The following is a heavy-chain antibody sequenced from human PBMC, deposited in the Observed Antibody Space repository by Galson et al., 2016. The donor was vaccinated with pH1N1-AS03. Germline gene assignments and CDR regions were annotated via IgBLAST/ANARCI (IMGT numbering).Heavy chain of an antibody. CDR1: GVSVTSSGGG. CDR3: ALPNSGGNAFEI. CDR2: VYWDETR. Sequence: PALVKPTQTLTLTCSVSGVSVTSSGGGVGWFRQPPGKALEWLALVYWDETRRYRPSLKNRLTITKDSSKNQVVLSVTSVDPMDIATYFCALPNSGGNAFEIWGPGTMVTVSS. V-gene: IGHV2-5*02. D-gene: IGHD2/OR15-2a*01. J-gene: IGHJ3*02.